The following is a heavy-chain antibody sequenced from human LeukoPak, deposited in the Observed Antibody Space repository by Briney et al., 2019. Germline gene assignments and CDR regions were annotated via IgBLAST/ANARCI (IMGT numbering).Heavy chain of an antibody. D-gene: IGHD1-20*01. V-gene: IGHV3-30-3*01. CDR1: RFTFSSYA. CDR2: ISYDVSNK. CDR3: ARDAGLSYNENGGLDP. Sequence: PGRSLRLSSAASRFTFSSYAMHCVRPAPGKGLERVAVISYDVSNKYYADSSKVRFTISWNNSKNTLHRNMTLLRAQDPLVFYCARDAGLSYNENGGLDPWGQGTLVTVSS. J-gene: IGHJ5*02.